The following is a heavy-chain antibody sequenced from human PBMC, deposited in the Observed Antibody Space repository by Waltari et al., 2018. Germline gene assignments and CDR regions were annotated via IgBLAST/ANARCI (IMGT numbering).Heavy chain of an antibody. CDR2: SYPGDSDP. D-gene: IGHD3-22*01. CDR3: ARLRDSSGYYYVGDAFDI. CDR1: GYSFTSYW. Sequence: EVQLVQSGAEVKKPGESLKISCKGSGYSFTSYWIGWVRQMPGKGREWSGISYPGDSDPRYSPSFQGQVTISADKSISTAYLQWSSLKASDTAMYYCARLRDSSGYYYVGDAFDIWGQGTMVTVSS. V-gene: IGHV5-51*01. J-gene: IGHJ3*02.